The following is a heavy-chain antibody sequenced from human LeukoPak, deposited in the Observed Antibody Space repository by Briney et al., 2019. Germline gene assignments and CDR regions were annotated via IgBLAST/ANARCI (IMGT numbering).Heavy chain of an antibody. J-gene: IGHJ4*02. CDR1: GFTVNTNH. D-gene: IGHD6-13*01. CDR3: ARVRVSSWSDY. V-gene: IGHV3-53*01. CDR2: IYSGGNT. Sequence: GGSLRLSCAASGFTVNTNHMNWVRQAPGKGLEWVSVIYSGGNTYYADSVKGRFTISRDKSKNTVYLRMNSLRVEDTAVYYCARVRVSSWSDYWGQGTLVTVSS.